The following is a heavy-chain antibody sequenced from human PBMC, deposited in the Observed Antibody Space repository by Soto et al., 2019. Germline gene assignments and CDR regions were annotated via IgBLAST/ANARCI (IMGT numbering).Heavy chain of an antibody. CDR1: GGTFSSYA. CDR3: ARNLACGGDCYSDY. J-gene: IGHJ4*02. CDR2: IIPIFGTA. V-gene: IGHV1-69*13. D-gene: IGHD2-21*02. Sequence: SVKVSCKASGGTFSSYAISWVRQAPGQGLEWMGGIIPIFGTANYAQKFQGRVTITADESTSTAYMELSSLRSEDTAVYYCARNLACGGDCYSDYWGQGTLVTVST.